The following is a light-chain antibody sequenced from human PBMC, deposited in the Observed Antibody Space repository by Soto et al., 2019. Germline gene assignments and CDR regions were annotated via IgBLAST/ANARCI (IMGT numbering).Light chain of an antibody. J-gene: IGLJ2*01. CDR2: DVS. CDR1: SGDVGSFNY. CDR3: SSYTNSGGVI. Sequence: QSALTQPASVSGSPGQSITISCTGTSGDVGSFNYVSWYQQHPGKAPKLMIYDVSYRPSGVYPRISGSKSGNTASLTISGLQADDEADYYCSSYTNSGGVIFGGGTKLTVL. V-gene: IGLV2-14*03.